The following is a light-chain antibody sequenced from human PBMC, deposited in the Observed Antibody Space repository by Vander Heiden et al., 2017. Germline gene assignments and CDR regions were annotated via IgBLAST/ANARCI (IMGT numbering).Light chain of an antibody. Sequence: EIVLTQSPATLSLSPGERATLSCRASQSVSSYLAWYQQKPGQAPRLLIYDASNRATGIPARFSGSGSGTDFTLTSSRLEPEDFAVYYCQQRSNWPPGAFGGGTKVEIK. CDR2: DAS. V-gene: IGKV3-11*01. CDR3: QQRSNWPPGA. J-gene: IGKJ4*01. CDR1: QSVSSY.